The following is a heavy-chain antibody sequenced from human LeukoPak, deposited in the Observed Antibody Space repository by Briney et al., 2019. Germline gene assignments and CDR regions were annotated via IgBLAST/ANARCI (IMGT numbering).Heavy chain of an antibody. CDR2: ISDGGSNQ. CDR1: GFTLSTYG. J-gene: IGHJ4*02. D-gene: IGHD3-16*02. CDR3: VRDKYRFDY. V-gene: IGHV3-30*03. Sequence: PGRSLRLSCAASGFTLSTYGMQWVRQAPGKGLEWVAVISDGGSNQYYADSVKGRFTISRDNSKNTLYLQMNSLRPEDTAVYYCVRDKYRFDYWGQGTLVTVSS.